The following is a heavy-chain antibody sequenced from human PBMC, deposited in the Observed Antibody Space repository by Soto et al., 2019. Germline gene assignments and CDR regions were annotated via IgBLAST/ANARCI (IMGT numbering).Heavy chain of an antibody. D-gene: IGHD1-26*01. Sequence: WGSLRLSCAASGFTFISYWIIFFRHSPGKGLEWVANIKQDGSEKYYVDSVKGRFTISRDNAKNSLYLQMNSLRAEDTAVYYCARRTVGATFDYFDYWGQGTLVTVSS. J-gene: IGHJ4*02. V-gene: IGHV3-7*01. CDR1: GFTFISYW. CDR2: IKQDGSEK. CDR3: ARRTVGATFDYFDY.